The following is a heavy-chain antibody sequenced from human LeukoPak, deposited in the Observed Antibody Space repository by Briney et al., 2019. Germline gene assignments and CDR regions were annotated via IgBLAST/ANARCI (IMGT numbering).Heavy chain of an antibody. CDR2: MSGSGGST. J-gene: IGHJ2*01. V-gene: IGHV3-23*01. CDR1: GFTFSRFA. Sequence: PGGSLRLSCADSGFTFSRFAVSWVRQAPGKGLECVSTMSGSGGSTYYADSVKGRFTLSRDNSKSTLFLQMNNLRVEDTAVYYCARGQAIGWYFDLWGRGTLLTVSS. CDR3: ARGQAIGWYFDL. D-gene: IGHD5-24*01.